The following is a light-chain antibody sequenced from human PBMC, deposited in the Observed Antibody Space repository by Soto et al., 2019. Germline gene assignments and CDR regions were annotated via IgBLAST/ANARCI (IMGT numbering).Light chain of an antibody. CDR3: QQYDKWPYT. J-gene: IGKJ2*01. Sequence: EIVLTQSPATLSVSPGERATLSCRTSQSVGRNLAWYQQKPGQAPRRLIYGAFIRAPGFPVTFRGTGSGSEFTLTISSLQSEDGALYYCQQYDKWPYTFGQGTNLEIK. CDR1: QSVGRN. V-gene: IGKV3-15*01. CDR2: GAF.